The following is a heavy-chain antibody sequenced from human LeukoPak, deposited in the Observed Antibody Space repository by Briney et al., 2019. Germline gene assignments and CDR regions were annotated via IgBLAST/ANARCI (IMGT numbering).Heavy chain of an antibody. CDR1: GGTFSSYA. J-gene: IGHJ4*02. Sequence: ASVKVSCKASGGTFSSYAISWVRQAPGQGLEWMGGIIPIFGTANYAQKFQGRVTITADESTSTAYMELSSLRSEDTAVYYCAKGGSSTSCYSYWGQGTLVTVSS. CDR3: AKGGSSTSCYSY. D-gene: IGHD2-2*02. V-gene: IGHV1-69*13. CDR2: IIPIFGTA.